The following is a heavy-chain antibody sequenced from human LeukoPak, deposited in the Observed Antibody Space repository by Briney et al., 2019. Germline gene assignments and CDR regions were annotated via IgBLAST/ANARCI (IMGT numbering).Heavy chain of an antibody. Sequence: GASVKVSCKASGYTFTGYYMHWVRQAPGQGLEWMGWISAYNGNTNYAQKLQGRVTMTTDTSTSTAYMELRSLRSDDTAVYYCARVLEVVQLNWFDPWGQGTLVTVSS. J-gene: IGHJ5*02. CDR1: GYTFTGYY. CDR2: ISAYNGNT. V-gene: IGHV1-18*04. D-gene: IGHD3-22*01. CDR3: ARVLEVVQLNWFDP.